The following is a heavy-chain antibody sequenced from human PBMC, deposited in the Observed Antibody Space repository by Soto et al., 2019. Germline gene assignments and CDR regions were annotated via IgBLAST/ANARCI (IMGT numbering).Heavy chain of an antibody. CDR2: ISGSGSST. V-gene: IGHV3-23*01. D-gene: IGHD2-21*01. Sequence: EVQLLESGGGLVQQGGSLRLSCAASGFRFSSKAMSWVRQAPGKGLEWVSIISGSGSSTYYTDSLKGRFTISRDNSKNMVYLEMNYLRAEDTALYYCAKENGFPFVNFGASGFDYWGQGSLVSVSS. CDR1: GFRFSSKA. J-gene: IGHJ4*02. CDR3: AKENGFPFVNFGASGFDY.